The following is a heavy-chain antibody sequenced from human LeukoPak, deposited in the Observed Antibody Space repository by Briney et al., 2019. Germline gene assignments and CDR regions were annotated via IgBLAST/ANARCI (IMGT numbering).Heavy chain of an antibody. D-gene: IGHD6-19*01. V-gene: IGHV4-39*07. Sequence: PSETLSLTCTVSGGSISISSYYWGWIRQPPGKGLEWIGSIYYSGSTYYIPSLKSRVTISVDTSKNQFSLKLSSVTAADTAVYYCARDVRVAGSRYYFDYWGQGTLVAVSS. J-gene: IGHJ4*02. CDR1: GGSISISSYY. CDR3: ARDVRVAGSRYYFDY. CDR2: IYYSGST.